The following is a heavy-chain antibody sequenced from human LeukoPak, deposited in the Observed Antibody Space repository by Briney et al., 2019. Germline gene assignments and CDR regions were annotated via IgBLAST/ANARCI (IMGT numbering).Heavy chain of an antibody. J-gene: IGHJ4*02. V-gene: IGHV4-4*07. Sequence: SETLSLTCTVSGGSISSYYWSWIRQPAGKGLEWIGRIYTSGSTNYNPSLKSRVTMSVDTSKNQFSLKLSSVTAADTAVYYCARGDYDSSGYYYEDYWGQGTLVTVSS. CDR3: ARGDYDSSGYYYEDY. CDR1: GGSISSYY. CDR2: IYTSGST. D-gene: IGHD3-22*01.